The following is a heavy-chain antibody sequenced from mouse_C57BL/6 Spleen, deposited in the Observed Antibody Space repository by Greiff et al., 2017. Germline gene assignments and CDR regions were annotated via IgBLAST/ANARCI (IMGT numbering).Heavy chain of an antibody. D-gene: IGHD1-1*01. CDR1: GYTFTSYW. CDR3: ARFITTVVAPLDD. CDR2: IYPGSGST. V-gene: IGHV1-55*01. J-gene: IGHJ2*01. Sequence: VQLQQPGAELVKPGASVKMSCKASGYTFTSYWITWVKQRPGQGLEWIGDIYPGSGSTNYNEKFKSKATLTVDTSSSTAYMQLSSLTSEDSAVYYCARFITTVVAPLDDWGQGTTLTVSS.